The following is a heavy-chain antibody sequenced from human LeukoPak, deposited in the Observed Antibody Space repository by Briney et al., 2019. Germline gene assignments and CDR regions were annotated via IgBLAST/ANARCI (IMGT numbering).Heavy chain of an antibody. CDR1: GYTFTSYG. V-gene: IGHV1-18*01. CDR3: ARTDGYASGGSWYSSVYYYYYYMDV. J-gene: IGHJ6*03. CDR2: ISAYNGNT. Sequence: GASVKVSCKASGYTFTSYGISWVRQAPGQGLEWMGWISAYNGNTNYAQKLQGRVTMTTDTSTSTAYMELRSLRSDDTAVYYCARTDGYASGGSWYSSVYYYYYYMDVWGKGNTVTVSS. D-gene: IGHD2-15*01.